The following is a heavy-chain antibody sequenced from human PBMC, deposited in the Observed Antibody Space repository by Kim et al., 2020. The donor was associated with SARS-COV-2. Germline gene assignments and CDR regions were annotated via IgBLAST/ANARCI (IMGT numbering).Heavy chain of an antibody. CDR3: AKRIPVTGIYYFDN. D-gene: IGHD6-19*01. J-gene: IGHJ4*02. V-gene: IGHV3-23*01. CDR1: GFTFSSYA. CDR2: IRSSGGNN. Sequence: GGSLRLSCAASGFTFSSYAMTWVRQPPGKGLYWVSGIRSSGGNNYYADSVNGRFTIPRDNSKNTLYLQMNNLRAEDPAVYYCAKRIPVTGIYYFDNWGKGTLVTVSS.